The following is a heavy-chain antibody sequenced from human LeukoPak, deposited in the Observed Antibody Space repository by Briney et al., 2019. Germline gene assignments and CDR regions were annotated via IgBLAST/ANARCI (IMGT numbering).Heavy chain of an antibody. CDR3: ARAEGSHYGLKDY. CDR2: ISPDGTSK. D-gene: IGHD1-26*01. CDR1: GFTFRSYW. Sequence: PGGSLRLSCAASGFTFRSYWMHWVRQAPGKGLVWVSRISPDGTSKSYADSVKGRFTISRDNAKNTLSLQMNSLRAEDTGLYYCARAEGSHYGLKDYWGQGTLVTVSS. V-gene: IGHV3-74*01. J-gene: IGHJ4*02.